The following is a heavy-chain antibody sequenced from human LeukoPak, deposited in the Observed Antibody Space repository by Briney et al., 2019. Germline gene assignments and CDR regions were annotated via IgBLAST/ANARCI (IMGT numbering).Heavy chain of an antibody. V-gene: IGHV3-9*01. J-gene: IGHJ4*02. CDR2: ISWNSGSI. CDR3: AKDWDSSGLYYFDY. Sequence: GRSLRLSCAASGFTFDDYAMHWVRQAPGKGLEWVSGISWNSGSIGYADSVKGRFTISRDNAKNSLYLQMNSLRAEDTASYYCAKDWDSSGLYYFDYWGQGTLVTVSS. D-gene: IGHD3-22*01. CDR1: GFTFDDYA.